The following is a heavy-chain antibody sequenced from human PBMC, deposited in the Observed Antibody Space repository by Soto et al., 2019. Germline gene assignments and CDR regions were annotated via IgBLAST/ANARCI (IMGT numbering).Heavy chain of an antibody. J-gene: IGHJ6*02. CDR3: AKDIRWDYYFYYGLDV. CDR1: GLKFSNFA. Sequence: EVQLLESGGGVVQPGGSLRLSCAASGLKFSNFAMSWVRQAPGRGLEWVSAISGSGQSTYYIDSVRGRFTLSRDNSKNTLYLEMNILRAEDTAVYYCAKDIRWDYYFYYGLDVWGQGTTVTVSS. CDR2: ISGSGQST. D-gene: IGHD3-10*01. V-gene: IGHV3-23*01.